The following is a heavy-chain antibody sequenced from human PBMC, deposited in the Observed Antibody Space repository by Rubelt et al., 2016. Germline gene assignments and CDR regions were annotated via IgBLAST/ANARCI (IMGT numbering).Heavy chain of an antibody. J-gene: IGHJ5*02. V-gene: IGHV1-18*01. CDR3: ARGYCSSANCLFNWFDP. Sequence: QVQLVQSGAEVKKPGASVKVSCKASGYTFTTYGLSWVRKAPGPGLEWMGWIRPYNGNTNNAQKLQGRGTMTTATTTSTAYMELRSLRSDDTAMYFCARGYCSSANCLFNWFDPWGQGTLVTVSS. CDR1: GYTFTTYG. CDR2: IRPYNGNT. D-gene: IGHD2-2*01.